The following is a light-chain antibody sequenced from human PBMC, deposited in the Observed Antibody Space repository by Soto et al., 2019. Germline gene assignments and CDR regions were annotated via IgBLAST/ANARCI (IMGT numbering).Light chain of an antibody. CDR1: QGIGNY. J-gene: IGKJ1*01. CDR2: TSS. V-gene: IGKV1-27*01. Sequence: DIQMTHSPSSLAAAVGYRVTITCRASQGIGNYLAWYQQKPGKVPKLLIYTSSTLQSGVPPRFSGSGSGTDFTLAISSLQPEDFATYYCQQSYIDPWGPCAQGPK. CDR3: QQSYIDPWGP.